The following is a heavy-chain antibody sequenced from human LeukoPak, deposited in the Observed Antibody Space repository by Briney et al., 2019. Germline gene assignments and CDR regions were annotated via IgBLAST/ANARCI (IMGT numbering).Heavy chain of an antibody. Sequence: GRSLRLSCAASGFTFDDYAMHWVRQAPGKGLEGVSGISWNSGSIVCADSVKGRFTISKDNAKNSLYLQMNSLRVEDMALYYCAKDYYASGSSAFDFWGQGTMVTVSS. J-gene: IGHJ3*01. CDR1: GFTFDDYA. V-gene: IGHV3-9*03. D-gene: IGHD3-10*01. CDR2: ISWNSGSI. CDR3: AKDYYASGSSAFDF.